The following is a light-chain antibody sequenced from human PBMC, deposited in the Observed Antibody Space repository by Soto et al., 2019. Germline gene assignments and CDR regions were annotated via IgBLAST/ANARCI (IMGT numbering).Light chain of an antibody. CDR2: GAS. V-gene: IGKV3-15*01. J-gene: IGKJ2*01. Sequence: EILMTQSPATLSVSPGERATLSCRASQSISTNLAWYQQKPGQPPRLLIYGASTRATVIPARFSGSGSGTEFTLTISSLQSEDFAVYYCQQYYSTPRTFGQGTKLEIK. CDR3: QQYYSTPRT. CDR1: QSISTN.